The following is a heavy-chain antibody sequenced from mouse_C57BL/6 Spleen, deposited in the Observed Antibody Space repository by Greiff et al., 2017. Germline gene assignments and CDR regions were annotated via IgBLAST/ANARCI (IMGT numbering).Heavy chain of an antibody. Sequence: QVQLQQPGAELVRPGTSVKLSCKASGYTFTSYWMHWVEQRPGQGLEWIGVIDPSDSYTNYNQKFKGKATLTVDTSSSTAYMQLSSLTSEDSAVYYCARSQGYFDYWGQGTTLTVSS. V-gene: IGHV1-59*01. D-gene: IGHD3-1*01. J-gene: IGHJ2*01. CDR3: ARSQGYFDY. CDR1: GYTFTSYW. CDR2: IDPSDSYT.